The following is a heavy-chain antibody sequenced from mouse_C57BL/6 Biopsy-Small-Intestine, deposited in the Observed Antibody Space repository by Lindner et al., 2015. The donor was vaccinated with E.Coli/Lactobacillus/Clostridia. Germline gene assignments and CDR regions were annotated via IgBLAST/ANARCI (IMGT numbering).Heavy chain of an antibody. Sequence: VQLQESGAELARPGASVKLSCKASGYTFTGYGISWVKQRTGQGLEWIGEIYPRSGNTYYNEKFKGKATLTADKSSSTAYMELRSLTSEDSAVYFCARGSITTHFDYWGQGTTLTVSS. CDR1: GYTFTGYG. CDR3: ARGSITTHFDY. CDR2: IYPRSGNT. V-gene: IGHV1-81*01. D-gene: IGHD1-1*01. J-gene: IGHJ2*01.